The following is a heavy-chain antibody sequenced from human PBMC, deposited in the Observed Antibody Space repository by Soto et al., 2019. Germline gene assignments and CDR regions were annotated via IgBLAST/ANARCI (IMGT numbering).Heavy chain of an antibody. V-gene: IGHV1-8*01. CDR3: AHRRDYDILTGYQDY. D-gene: IGHD3-9*01. CDR2: MNPNSGHT. J-gene: IGHJ4*02. CDR1: GYTFTSHD. Sequence: ASVKVSCKASGYTFTSHDINWMRQATGQGLEWMGWMNPNSGHTNYAQKFQGRLTITKDTSKNQVVLTMTNMDPVDTATYYCAHRRDYDILTGYQDYWGQGTLVTVSS.